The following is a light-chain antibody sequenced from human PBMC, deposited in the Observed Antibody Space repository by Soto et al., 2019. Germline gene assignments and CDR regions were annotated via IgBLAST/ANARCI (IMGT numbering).Light chain of an antibody. Sequence: QSALTQPPSASGTPGQRVTISCSGSSSNIGSNSVDWYQHLPGTAPKLLIYSNYRRPSGVPDRFSGSQSGTSASLAISGLQSEDEADYYCAAWDDSLNAFYVFGTGTKVTVL. CDR2: SNY. CDR3: AAWDDSLNAFYV. J-gene: IGLJ1*01. CDR1: SSNIGSNS. V-gene: IGLV1-44*01.